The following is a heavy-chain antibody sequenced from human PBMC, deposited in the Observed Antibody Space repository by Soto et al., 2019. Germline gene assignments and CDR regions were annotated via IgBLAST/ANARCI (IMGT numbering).Heavy chain of an antibody. CDR1: GFTFSSYA. V-gene: IGHV3-23*01. D-gene: IGHD2-2*01. Sequence: GGSLRLSCAASGFTFSSYAMSWVRQAPGKGLEWVSAISGSGDYTYYADSVKGRFTISRDNSKNTLYLQMNSLRAEDTAIYYCAGRFRYCSGTSCYDSWGQGTLVTVSS. J-gene: IGHJ4*02. CDR3: AGRFRYCSGTSCYDS. CDR2: ISGSGDYT.